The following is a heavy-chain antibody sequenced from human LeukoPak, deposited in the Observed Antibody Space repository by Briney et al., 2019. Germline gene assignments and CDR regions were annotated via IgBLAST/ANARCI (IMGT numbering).Heavy chain of an antibody. CDR2: ISSSSSYI. CDR3: ARVGGGYYDSNYDY. CDR1: GFTFSSYS. V-gene: IGHV3-21*01. J-gene: IGHJ4*02. D-gene: IGHD3-22*01. Sequence: GGSLRLSCAASGFTFSSYSMNWVRQAPGKGLEWVSSISSSSSYIYYADSVKGRFTISRDNAKNSLYLQMNSLRAEDTAVYYCARVGGGYYDSNYDYWGQGTLVTVSP.